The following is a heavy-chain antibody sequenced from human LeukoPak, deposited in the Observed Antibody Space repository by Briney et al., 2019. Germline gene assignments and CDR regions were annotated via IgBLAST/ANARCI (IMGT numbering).Heavy chain of an antibody. Sequence: SETLSLTCSVSGGSISGGSISGYHWSWIRQPPGKGLELIAYMHYSGTTNYNPSLKSRVTISVDTSKNQFSLKLSSVTAADTAVYYCARGTPNSGTYYPFDYWGQGTLVTVSS. J-gene: IGHJ4*02. D-gene: IGHD1-26*01. CDR3: ARGTPNSGTYYPFDY. V-gene: IGHV4-61*08. CDR1: GGSISGGSISGYH. CDR2: MHYSGTT.